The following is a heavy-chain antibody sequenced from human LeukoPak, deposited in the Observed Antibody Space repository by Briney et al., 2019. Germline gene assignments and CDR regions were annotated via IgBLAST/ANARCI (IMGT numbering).Heavy chain of an antibody. CDR2: INSDGGST. Sequence: GGSLRLSCAASGFTFSSYAMNWVRQAPGKGLEWVSAINSDGGSTYYADSVKGRFTISRDNSKNTLYLQMNSLRAEDTAVYYCAKGPLPRIDYWGQGTLVTVSS. J-gene: IGHJ4*02. CDR3: AKGPLPRIDY. CDR1: GFTFSSYA. V-gene: IGHV3-23*01.